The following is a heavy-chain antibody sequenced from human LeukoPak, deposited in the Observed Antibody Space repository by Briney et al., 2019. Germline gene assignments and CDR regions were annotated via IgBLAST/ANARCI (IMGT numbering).Heavy chain of an antibody. CDR1: GFTVSSNY. Sequence: GGSLRLSCAASGFTVSSNYMSWVRQAAGKGLEWVSVIYSGGSTYYADSVKGRFTISRDNSKNTLYLQMNSLRAEDTAVYYCARASEQQLILDYWGQGTLVTVSS. CDR3: ARASEQQLILDY. V-gene: IGHV3-53*01. CDR2: IYSGGST. D-gene: IGHD6-13*01. J-gene: IGHJ4*02.